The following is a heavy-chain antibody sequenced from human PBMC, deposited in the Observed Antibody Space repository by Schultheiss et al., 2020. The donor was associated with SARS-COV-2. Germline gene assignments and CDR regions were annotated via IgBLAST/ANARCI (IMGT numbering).Heavy chain of an antibody. CDR1: GGSFSGYY. J-gene: IGHJ6*03. CDR3: ARGGMDNQHYYYYYMDV. D-gene: IGHD1-1*01. V-gene: IGHV4-34*01. Sequence: SETLSLTCAVYGGSFSGYYWSWIRQPPGKGLEWIGEINHSGSTNYNPSLKSRVTISVDRSKNQFSLKLSSVTAADTAVYYCARGGMDNQHYYYYYMDVWGKGTTVTVSS. CDR2: INHSGST.